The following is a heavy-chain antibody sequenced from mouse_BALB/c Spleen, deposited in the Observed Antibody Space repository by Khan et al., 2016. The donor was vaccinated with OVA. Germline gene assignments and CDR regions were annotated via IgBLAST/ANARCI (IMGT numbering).Heavy chain of an antibody. CDR2: LWGDGST. CDR3: AKWGTGYYAMDY. Sequence: VQLQESGPGLVAPSQRLSITCTVSGFSLTNYGVTWVRQPPGKGLEWLGVLWGDGSTHYHSALISRLSISKDNTKSKFFLKLNSLQTDDTATYYCAKWGTGYYAMDYWGQGTSVTVSS. J-gene: IGHJ4*01. D-gene: IGHD4-1*01. V-gene: IGHV2-3*01. CDR1: GFSLTNYG.